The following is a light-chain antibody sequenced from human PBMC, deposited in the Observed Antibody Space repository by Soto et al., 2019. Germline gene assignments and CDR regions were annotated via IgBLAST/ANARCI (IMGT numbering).Light chain of an antibody. CDR3: AAWDDSLSGVV. V-gene: IGLV1-47*01. Sequence: QSVLTQPPSASGTPGQRVTISCSGSSSNIGSKYVYWYQQLPGTAPKLLIYMNAQRPSGVPDRFSGSKSGTSASLAISGLRSDDEADYYCAAWDDSLSGVVFGGGTKVTVL. CDR2: MNA. J-gene: IGLJ3*02. CDR1: SSNIGSKY.